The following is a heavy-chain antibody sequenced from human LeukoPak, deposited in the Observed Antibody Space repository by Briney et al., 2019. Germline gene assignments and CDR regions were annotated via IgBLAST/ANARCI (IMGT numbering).Heavy chain of an antibody. J-gene: IGHJ4*02. CDR1: GVTFRSYG. CDR3: TTKVTRGNNGDDYDD. CDR2: ISSDGNDK. V-gene: IGHV3-30*03. D-gene: IGHD5-12*01. Sequence: GGSLRLSCAVSGVTFRSYGMHWGRQAPGKGLEWVALISSDGNDKLYGDSVRGRFTISRDDSKSTLYLQMNSLRAEDTAVYYCTTKVTRGNNGDDYDDWGQGTLVTVSS.